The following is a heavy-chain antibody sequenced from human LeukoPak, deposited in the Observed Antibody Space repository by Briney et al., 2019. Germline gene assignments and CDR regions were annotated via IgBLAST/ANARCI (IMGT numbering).Heavy chain of an antibody. V-gene: IGHV3-43D*03. J-gene: IGHJ4*02. CDR3: AKDRGSSSWSPYYFDY. D-gene: IGHD6-13*01. CDR2: ISWDGGST. Sequence: GGSLRLSCAASGFTFDDYAMHWVRQAPGKGLEWVSLISWDGGSTYYADSVKGRFTISRDNSKNSLYLQMNSLRAEDTALYYCAKDRGSSSWSPYYFDYWGQGTLVTVSS. CDR1: GFTFDDYA.